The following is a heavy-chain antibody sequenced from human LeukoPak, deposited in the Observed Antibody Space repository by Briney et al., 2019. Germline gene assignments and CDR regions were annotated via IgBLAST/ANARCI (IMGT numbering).Heavy chain of an antibody. CDR1: GGTFSSYA. V-gene: IGHV1-69*06. J-gene: IGHJ4*02. CDR2: IIPIFGTA. CDR3: AREGGTYYDFWSGYYLGY. D-gene: IGHD3-3*01. Sequence: ASVKVSCKASGGTFSSYAISWVRQAPGQGLERMGGIIPIFGTANYAQKFQGRVTITADKSTSTAYMELSSLRSEDTAVYYCAREGGTYYDFWSGYYLGYWGQGTLVTVSS.